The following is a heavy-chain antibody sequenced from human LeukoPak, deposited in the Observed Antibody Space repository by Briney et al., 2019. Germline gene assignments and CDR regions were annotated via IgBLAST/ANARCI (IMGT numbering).Heavy chain of an antibody. CDR2: ISSSSSYI. CDR3: AKGVVVPADPLDY. J-gene: IGHJ4*02. Sequence: GGSLRLSCAASGFIFSSYSMNWVRQAPGKGLEWVSSISSSSSYIYYADSVKGRFTISRDNAKNSLYLQMNSLRAEDTAVYYCAKGVVVPADPLDYWGQGTLVTVSS. CDR1: GFIFSSYS. V-gene: IGHV3-21*01. D-gene: IGHD2-2*01.